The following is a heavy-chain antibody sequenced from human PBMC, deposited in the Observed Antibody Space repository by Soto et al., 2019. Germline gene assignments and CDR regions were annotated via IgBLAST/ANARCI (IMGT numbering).Heavy chain of an antibody. D-gene: IGHD3-22*01. CDR3: ARDHYSDSRSFDT. Sequence: GASVKVSCKASGYSFTSFALHWVRQAPGQSLEWMGWINAGNGITKYSQRFQGRVAITRDTSANTAYLGLSSLRSEDTAVYFCARDHYSDSRSFDTWGQGTLVTVSS. J-gene: IGHJ5*02. CDR2: INAGNGIT. V-gene: IGHV1-3*01. CDR1: GYSFTSFA.